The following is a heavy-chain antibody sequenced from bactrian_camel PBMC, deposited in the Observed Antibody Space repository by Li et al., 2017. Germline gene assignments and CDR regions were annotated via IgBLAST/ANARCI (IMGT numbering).Heavy chain of an antibody. D-gene: IGHD2*01. Sequence: VQLVESGGGSVAAGGYLTLSCTASGSLDRVRFCLGWLRQAPGKEREAVAGIESDGTIEYARSVEGRFSISSDSGKTTLHLHMNALKPEDTAMYYCAYTRGQCFLNIRDAFSLWGQGTQVTVS. J-gene: IGHJ4*01. CDR1: GSLDRVRFC. CDR2: IESDGTI. V-gene: IGHV3S55*01. CDR3: AYTRGQCFLNIRDAFSL.